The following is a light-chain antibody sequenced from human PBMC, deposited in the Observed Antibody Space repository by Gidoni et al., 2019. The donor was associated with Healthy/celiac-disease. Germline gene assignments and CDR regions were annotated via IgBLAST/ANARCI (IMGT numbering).Light chain of an antibody. CDR3: MQALQTPRT. V-gene: IGKV2-28*01. Sequence: DIVMTQSTLSLPVTPGEPASISCRSSQSLLHSNGYNDLDWYLQKPGQSPQLLIYLGSNRASGVPDRLSGSGSGTDEDVGVYYCMQALQTPRTFGQGTKVEIK. CDR2: LGS. CDR1: QSLLHSNGYND. J-gene: IGKJ1*01.